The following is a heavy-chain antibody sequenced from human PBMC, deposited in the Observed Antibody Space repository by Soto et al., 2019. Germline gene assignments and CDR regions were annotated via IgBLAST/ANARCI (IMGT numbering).Heavy chain of an antibody. CDR1: GGTFSSYA. D-gene: IGHD6-25*01. J-gene: IGHJ4*02. CDR2: IIPIFGTA. V-gene: IGHV1-69*13. Sequence: SVKVSCKASGGTFSSYAISWVRQAPGQGLEWMGGIIPIFGTANYAQKFQGRVTITADESTSTAYMELSSLRSEDTAVYYCASSPSTYSSARGFDYWGQGTLVTVSS. CDR3: ASSPSTYSSARGFDY.